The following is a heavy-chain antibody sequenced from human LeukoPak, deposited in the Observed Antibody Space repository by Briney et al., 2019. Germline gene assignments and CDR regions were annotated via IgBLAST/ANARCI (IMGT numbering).Heavy chain of an antibody. D-gene: IGHD2-15*01. CDR2: ISSSSSYI. CDR1: GFTFSSYS. V-gene: IGHV3-21*01. J-gene: IGHJ4*02. Sequence: GGSLRLSCAASGFTFSSYSMNWVRQAPGKGLEWFSSISSSSSYIYYADSVKGRFTISRDNAKNSLYLQMNSLRAEDTAVYYCARGMVVAATGFDYWGQGTLVTVSS. CDR3: ARGMVVAATGFDY.